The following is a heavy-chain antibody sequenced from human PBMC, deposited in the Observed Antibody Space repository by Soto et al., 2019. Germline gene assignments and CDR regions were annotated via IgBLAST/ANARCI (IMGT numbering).Heavy chain of an antibody. CDR2: INPSDGST. CDR1: GYNFTNHY. Sequence: QVQVVQSGAEVKKPGASVRVSCKASGYNFTNHYMHWVRQAPGQGLEWMGIINPSDGSTTYAQQLQGRVTMTSDTSTSTVYMELSSLRSEDTAVYYCARDKYKSTWYFDYWGQGTLVTVSS. D-gene: IGHD2-2*01. CDR3: ARDKYKSTWYFDY. V-gene: IGHV1-46*01. J-gene: IGHJ4*02.